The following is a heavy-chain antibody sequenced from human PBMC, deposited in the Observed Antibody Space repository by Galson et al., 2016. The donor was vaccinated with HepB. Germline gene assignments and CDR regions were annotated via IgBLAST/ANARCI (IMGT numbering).Heavy chain of an antibody. CDR1: GYTFTGYF. CDR3: ARMDRVGSRGYTSGLTSYYSAMDI. V-gene: IGHV1-69*13. Sequence: SVKVSCKASGYTFTGYFIHCVRQAPGQGLEWMGWIIPMSGTANYALKFQGRVTITADESTTTAYMELISLRSEGTAVYYCARMDRVGSRGYTSGLTSYYSAMDIWGQGTTVTVSS. J-gene: IGHJ6*02. CDR2: IIPMSGTA. D-gene: IGHD5-18*01.